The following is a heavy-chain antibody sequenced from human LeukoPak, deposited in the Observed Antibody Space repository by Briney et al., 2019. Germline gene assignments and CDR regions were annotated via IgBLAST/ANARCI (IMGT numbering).Heavy chain of an antibody. CDR2: ISYDGSNK. V-gene: IGHV3-30-3*01. D-gene: IGHD3-10*01. Sequence: GGSLRLSCAASGFTFSSYAMHWVRQAPGKGLEWVAVISYDGSNKYYADSVKGRFTIPRDNSKNTLYLQMNSLRAEDTAVYYCRYYGSGSYYKRFDYWGQGTLVTVSS. J-gene: IGHJ4*02. CDR3: RYYGSGSYYKRFDY. CDR1: GFTFSSYA.